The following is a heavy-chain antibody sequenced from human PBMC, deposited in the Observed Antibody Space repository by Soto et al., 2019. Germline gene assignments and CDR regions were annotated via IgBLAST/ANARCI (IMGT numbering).Heavy chain of an antibody. CDR1: GFTCSTYS. CDR3: AKKVNSGPGSQYFDY. CDR2: FRTGGDDGTT. V-gene: IGHV3-23*01. D-gene: IGHD3-10*01. Sequence: PGGSLRLSCAASGFTCSTYSMSWVRQPPGKGLEWVSGFRTGGDDGTTYYADSVKGRFTISRDNSKNTMFLQMNSLRVEDTAIYYCAKKVNSGPGSQYFDYWGQGTLVTVSS. J-gene: IGHJ4*02.